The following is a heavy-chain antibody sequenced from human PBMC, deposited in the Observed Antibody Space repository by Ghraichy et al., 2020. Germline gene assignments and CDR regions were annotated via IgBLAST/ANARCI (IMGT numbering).Heavy chain of an antibody. CDR2: IFYSGST. J-gene: IGHJ6*03. CDR1: GGSISSSSYY. V-gene: IGHV4-39*01. CDR3: ARHAYCYYSFMDV. Sequence: SETLSLTCTASGGSISSSSYYWGWIRQPPGEGLEWIGTIFYSGSTYYNPSLKSRVTVSVDTSKNQFSLNLSSVTAADTAVYYCARHAYCYYSFMDVWGKGTTVTVSS.